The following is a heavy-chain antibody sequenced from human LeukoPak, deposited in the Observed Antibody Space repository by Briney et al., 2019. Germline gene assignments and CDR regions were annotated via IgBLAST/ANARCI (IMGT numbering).Heavy chain of an antibody. Sequence: PGGSLRLSCAASGFTFSSYGMHWVRQAPGKGLEWVAFIRYDGSNKYYADSVKGRFTISRDNSKNTLYLQMNSLRAEDTAVYYCARATSTYSGYDRYFDYWGQGTLVTVSS. J-gene: IGHJ4*02. CDR1: GFTFSSYG. CDR3: ARATSTYSGYDRYFDY. CDR2: IRYDGSNK. V-gene: IGHV3-30*02. D-gene: IGHD5-12*01.